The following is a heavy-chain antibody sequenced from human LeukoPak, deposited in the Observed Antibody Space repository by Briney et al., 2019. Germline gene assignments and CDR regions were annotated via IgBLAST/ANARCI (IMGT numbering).Heavy chain of an antibody. CDR1: GYTFINYW. D-gene: IGHD3-22*01. Sequence: PGESPKISCKGSGYTFINYWIGWVRQMPGKGLEWMGIIYPGDSYTRYSPSFQGQVTISADKSISTAYLHWSSLEASDTAMYYCARTYYYDSSGYYITVYFQHWGQGTLVSVSS. J-gene: IGHJ1*01. CDR3: ARTYYYDSSGYYITVYFQH. V-gene: IGHV5-51*01. CDR2: IYPGDSYT.